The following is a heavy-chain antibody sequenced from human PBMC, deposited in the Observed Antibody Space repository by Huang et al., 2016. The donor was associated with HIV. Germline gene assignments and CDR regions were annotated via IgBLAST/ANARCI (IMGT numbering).Heavy chain of an antibody. CDR1: GFTFSSYG. CDR3: AKGGSAAAVLDF. J-gene: IGHJ4*02. D-gene: IGHD6-13*01. CDR2: ISYDAKTK. V-gene: IGHV3-30*18. Sequence: QVQLVESGGGVVQHGRSLRISCAASGFTFSSYGMHWVRQAPGQGLEWVAVISYDAKTKYYADSVKGRFSISRDNSKTTVYLQLNSLRLEDTAVYYCAKGGSAAAVLDFWGQGTLVTVSS.